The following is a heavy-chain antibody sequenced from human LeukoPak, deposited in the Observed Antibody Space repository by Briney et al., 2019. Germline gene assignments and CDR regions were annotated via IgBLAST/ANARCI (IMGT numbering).Heavy chain of an antibody. CDR3: AKDGGWYYFDY. V-gene: IGHV3-30*02. CDR1: GFTFSSYG. J-gene: IGHJ4*02. D-gene: IGHD6-19*01. Sequence: PGGSLRLSCAASGFTFSSYGMHWVRQAPGKGLEWVAFIWYDGSNKYYADSVKGRFTISRDNSKNTLYLQMNSLRAEDTAVYYCAKDGGWYYFDYWGQGTLVTVSS. CDR2: IWYDGSNK.